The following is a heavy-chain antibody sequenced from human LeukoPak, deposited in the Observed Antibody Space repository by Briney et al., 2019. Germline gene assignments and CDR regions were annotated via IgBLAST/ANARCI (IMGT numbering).Heavy chain of an antibody. V-gene: IGHV4-4*07. J-gene: IGHJ4*02. Sequence: ASETLSLTCTVSGGSISSYYWSWIRQPAGKGLEWIGRIYTSGSTNYNPSLKSRVTISVDTSKNQFSLKLISVTAADTAVYYCARGTTGYSSGWYPIYYFDYWGQGTLVTVSS. CDR2: IYTSGST. CDR1: GGSISSYY. CDR3: ARGTTGYSSGWYPIYYFDY. D-gene: IGHD6-19*01.